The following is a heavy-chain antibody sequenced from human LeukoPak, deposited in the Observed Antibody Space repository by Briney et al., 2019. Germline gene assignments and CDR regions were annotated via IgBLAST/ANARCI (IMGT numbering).Heavy chain of an antibody. CDR2: INTSGST. CDR1: GGSISSYS. V-gene: IGHV4-4*07. Sequence: SESLSLTCTVSGGSISSYSWSWIRPPAGEGLEWIGRINTSGSTNYNPSIKSRVTMSVDTSKNQSSLKLSSVTAADTAVYYCARDHYYYYMDVWGKGTTVTVSS. J-gene: IGHJ6*03. CDR3: ARDHYYYYMDV.